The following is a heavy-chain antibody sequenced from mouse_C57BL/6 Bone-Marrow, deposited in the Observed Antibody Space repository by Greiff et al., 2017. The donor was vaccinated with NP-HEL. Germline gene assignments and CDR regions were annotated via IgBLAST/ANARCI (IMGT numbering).Heavy chain of an antibody. V-gene: IGHV14-4*01. CDR1: GFNIKDDY. CDR3: TPVTGYFDY. Sequence: EVQLVESGAELVRPGASVKLSCTASGFNIKDDYMHWVKQRPEQGLEWIGWIDPENGDTEYASKFQGKATITADTSSNTAYLQLSSLTSEDTAVYYCTPVTGYFDYWGQGTTLTVSS. D-gene: IGHD4-1*01. CDR2: IDPENGDT. J-gene: IGHJ2*01.